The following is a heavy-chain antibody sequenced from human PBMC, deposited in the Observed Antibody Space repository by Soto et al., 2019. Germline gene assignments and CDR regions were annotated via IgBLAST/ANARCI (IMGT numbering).Heavy chain of an antibody. CDR3: ARGGGYTFDY. J-gene: IGHJ4*02. V-gene: IGHV4-30-2*01. CDR2: IYHSGST. CDR1: GGSISSGGYS. D-gene: IGHD3-16*01. Sequence: SETLSLTCAVSGGSISSGGYSWSWIRQPPGKGLEWIGYIYHSGSTYYNPSLKSRVTISVDRSKNQFSLKLSSVTAADTAVYYCARGGGYTFDYWGQGTLVTVSP.